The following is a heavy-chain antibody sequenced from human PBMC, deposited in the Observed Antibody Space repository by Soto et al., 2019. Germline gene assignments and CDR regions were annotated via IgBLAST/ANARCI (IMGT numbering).Heavy chain of an antibody. J-gene: IGHJ3*02. V-gene: IGHV1-18*01. CDR3: ARERILWFGELLSGHAAFDI. Sequence: ASVKVSCKASGYTFTSYGISWVRQAPGQGLEWMGWISAYNGNTNYAQKLQGRVTMTTDTSTSTAYMELRSLRSDDTAVYYCARERILWFGELLSGHAAFDICGQGTMVTVS. CDR1: GYTFTSYG. CDR2: ISAYNGNT. D-gene: IGHD3-10*01.